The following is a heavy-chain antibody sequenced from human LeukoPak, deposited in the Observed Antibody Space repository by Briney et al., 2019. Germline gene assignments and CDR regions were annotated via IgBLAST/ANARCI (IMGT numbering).Heavy chain of an antibody. CDR3: TTDDCRGGSCYSIWGGGFDY. CDR1: GFTFSNAW. Sequence: PGGSLRLSCAASGFTFSNAWMSWVRQAPGKGLEWVGRIKSKTDGGTTDYAAPVKGRFTISRDDSKNTLYLQMNSLKTEDTAVYYCTTDDCRGGSCYSIWGGGFDYWGQGTLVTVSS. V-gene: IGHV3-15*01. CDR2: IKSKTDGGTT. D-gene: IGHD2-15*01. J-gene: IGHJ4*02.